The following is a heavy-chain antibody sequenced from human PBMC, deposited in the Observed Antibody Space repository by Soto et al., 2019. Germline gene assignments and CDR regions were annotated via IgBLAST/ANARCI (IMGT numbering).Heavy chain of an antibody. V-gene: IGHV1-45*02. CDR2: ITPFNGNT. J-gene: IGHJ3*02. CDR1: GYTSTYRY. CDR3: ARSRAAMGHDAFDI. Sequence: AASVKVSCKASGYTSTYRYLHWVRQAPGQALEWMGWITPFNGNTNYAQKFQDRVTITRDRSMSTAYMELSSLRSEDTAMYYCARSRAAMGHDAFDIWGQGTMVTVSS. D-gene: IGHD5-18*01.